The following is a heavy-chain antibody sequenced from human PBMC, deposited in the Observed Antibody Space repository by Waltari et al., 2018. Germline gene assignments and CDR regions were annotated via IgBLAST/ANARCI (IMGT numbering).Heavy chain of an antibody. Sequence: QVQLVQSGAEVKKPGASVKVSCKASGYTFTGYYMHWVRQAPGQGLEWRGWINPNSGGTNYAQKFQGRVTMTRDTSISTAYMELSRLRSDDTAVYYCARDLGQAAAGTRDYYYYYYMDVWGKGTTVTVSS. J-gene: IGHJ6*03. CDR3: ARDLGQAAAGTRDYYYYYYMDV. CDR2: INPNSGGT. D-gene: IGHD6-13*01. V-gene: IGHV1-2*02. CDR1: GYTFTGYY.